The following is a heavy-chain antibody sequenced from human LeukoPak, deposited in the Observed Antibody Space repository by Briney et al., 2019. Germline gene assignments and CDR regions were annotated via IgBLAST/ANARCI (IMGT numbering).Heavy chain of an antibody. Sequence: PGGSLRLSCAASGFTFSTYNMNWVRQAPGKGLEWVSSIISSSGYIYYADSVKGRFTISRDNSKNTLYLQMNSLRAEDTAVYYCARDRSSSWYAYYFDYWGQGTLVTVSS. CDR1: GFTFSTYN. V-gene: IGHV3-21*01. J-gene: IGHJ4*02. CDR2: IISSSGYI. D-gene: IGHD6-13*01. CDR3: ARDRSSSWYAYYFDY.